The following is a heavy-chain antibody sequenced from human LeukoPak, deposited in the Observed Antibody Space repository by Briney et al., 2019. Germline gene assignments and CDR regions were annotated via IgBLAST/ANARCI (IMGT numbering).Heavy chain of an antibody. CDR1: GFTFSNAW. CDR3: ASYGSGSYYSGY. V-gene: IGHV3-66*01. J-gene: IGHJ4*02. Sequence: GGSLRLSCAAFGFTFSNAWMSWVRQAPGKGLEWVSVIYSGGSTYYADSVKGRFTISRDNSKNTLYLQMNSLRAEDTAVYYCASYGSGSYYSGYWGQGTLVTVSS. D-gene: IGHD3-10*01. CDR2: IYSGGST.